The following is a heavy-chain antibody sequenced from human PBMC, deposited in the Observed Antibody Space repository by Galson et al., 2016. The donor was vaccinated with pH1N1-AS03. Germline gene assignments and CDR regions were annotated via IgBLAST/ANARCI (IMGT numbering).Heavy chain of an antibody. Sequence: PRLSCAASGFTFSMSYIHWVRQAPGKGPEWVSRISNDGRNVRYADFVKGRFAVSRDNAKNTVFLQMNSLRADDTAVYFCARRNPNPNFAIWYQHDYGRDVWGQGTTVTVSS. V-gene: IGHV3-74*01. J-gene: IGHJ6*02. CDR2: ISNDGRNV. D-gene: IGHD2-2*01. CDR3: ARRNPNPNFAIWYQHDYGRDV. CDR1: GFTFSMSY.